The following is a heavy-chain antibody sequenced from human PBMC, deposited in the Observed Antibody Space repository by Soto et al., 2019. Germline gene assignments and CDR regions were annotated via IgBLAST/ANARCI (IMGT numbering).Heavy chain of an antibody. V-gene: IGHV3-7*01. CDR3: ARDIAMVRGVGSFDI. CDR1: GLPFSSNW. Sequence: PGGSLRLSCAASGLPFSSNWMSWVRQAPGKGLEWVANMNQDGSQKYYVDSAKGRFTISRDNAKNSLYLQMNSLRAEDTAVYYCARDIAMVRGVGSFDIWGQGTMVTVS. J-gene: IGHJ3*02. CDR2: MNQDGSQK. D-gene: IGHD3-10*01.